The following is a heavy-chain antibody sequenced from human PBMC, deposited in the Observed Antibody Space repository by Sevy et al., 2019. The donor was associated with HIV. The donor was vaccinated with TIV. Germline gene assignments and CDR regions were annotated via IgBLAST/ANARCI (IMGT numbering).Heavy chain of an antibody. J-gene: IGHJ4*02. CDR1: GGSISSGSYY. CDR3: AGGEDSAMIDY. CDR2: MYYDGSA. D-gene: IGHD5-18*01. Sequence: SETLSLTCTVSGGSISSGSYYWGWIRQPPGKGLEWIGTMYYDGSAYYNPSLQSRVSMSVDTSKNQFSLNLGSVTAADTAVYFCAGGEDSAMIDYWGQGTLVTVSS. V-gene: IGHV4-39*01.